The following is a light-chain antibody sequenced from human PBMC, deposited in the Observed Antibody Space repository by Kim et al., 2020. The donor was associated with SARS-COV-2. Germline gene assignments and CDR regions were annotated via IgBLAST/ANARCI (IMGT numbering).Light chain of an antibody. CDR2: YKSDSDK. V-gene: IGLV5-45*03. CDR1: SGINVGTYR. J-gene: IGLJ3*02. CDR3: MIWHSSASWV. Sequence: QPVLTQPSSLSASPGASASLTCTLRSGINVGTYRIYWYQQKPGSPPQYLLRYKSDSDKQQGSGVPSRFSGSKDASANAGILLISGLQSEDEADYYCMIWHSSASWVFGGGTQLTVL.